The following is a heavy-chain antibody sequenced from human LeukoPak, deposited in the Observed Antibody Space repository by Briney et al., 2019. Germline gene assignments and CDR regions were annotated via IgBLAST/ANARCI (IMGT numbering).Heavy chain of an antibody. CDR2: INPSGGST. D-gene: IGHD5-12*01. CDR3: ARAPVATRWFDP. V-gene: IGHV1-46*01. J-gene: IGHJ5*02. CDR1: GYTFTSYY. Sequence: ASVKVSCKASGYTFTSYYMHWVRQAPGQGLEWMGIINPSGGSTSYAQKFQGRVTMTRDMSTSTVYMELSSLRSEDTAVYYCARAPVATRWFDPWGQGTLVTVSS.